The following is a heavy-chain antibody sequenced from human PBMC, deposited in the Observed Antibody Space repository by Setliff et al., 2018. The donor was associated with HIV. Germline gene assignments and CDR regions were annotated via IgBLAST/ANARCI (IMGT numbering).Heavy chain of an antibody. CDR3: ARATYTTLFGVLMGGGLQY. D-gene: IGHD3-3*01. CDR1: GGSTNNYY. V-gene: IGHV4-59*01. J-gene: IGHJ4*02. CDR2: VSNGGDT. Sequence: ETLSLTCAVSGGSTNNYYLTWIRQPPGKGLEWIGSVSNGGDTNYNPSLKSRVSLSLDTSKTQFSLKLTSETAADTAVYYCARATYTTLFGVLMGGGLQYWGPGTLVPSPQ.